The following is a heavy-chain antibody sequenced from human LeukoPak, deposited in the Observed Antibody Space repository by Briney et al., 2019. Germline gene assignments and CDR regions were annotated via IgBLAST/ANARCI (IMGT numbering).Heavy chain of an antibody. Sequence: SVKVSCKASGGTFSSYAISCVRQAPGQGLEWMGEIIPIFGTANYAQKFQGRVTITADESTSTAYMELSSLRSEDTAVYYCAGMVVRGVIYPSKWFDPWGQGTLVTVSS. CDR2: IIPIFGTA. D-gene: IGHD3-10*01. CDR3: AGMVVRGVIYPSKWFDP. V-gene: IGHV1-69*13. J-gene: IGHJ5*02. CDR1: GGTFSSYA.